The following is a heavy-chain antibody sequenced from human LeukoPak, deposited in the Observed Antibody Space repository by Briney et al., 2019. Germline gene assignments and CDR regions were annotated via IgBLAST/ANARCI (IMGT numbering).Heavy chain of an antibody. Sequence: ASVKVSCKASGFTFTSSAVQWVRQARGQRLEWIGWIVVGSGDTNYAQKFQESVTITRDMSTSTAYMELSSLRSEDTAVYYCAADVDYDFWSGPSSFDYWGQGTLVTVSS. D-gene: IGHD3-3*01. J-gene: IGHJ4*02. CDR1: GFTFTSSA. V-gene: IGHV1-58*01. CDR3: AADVDYDFWSGPSSFDY. CDR2: IVVGSGDT.